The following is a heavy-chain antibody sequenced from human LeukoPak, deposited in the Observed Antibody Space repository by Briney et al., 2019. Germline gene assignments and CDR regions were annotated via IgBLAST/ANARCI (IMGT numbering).Heavy chain of an antibody. D-gene: IGHD6-13*01. CDR1: GGTFSSYA. CDR2: IIPIFGTA. J-gene: IGHJ3*02. Sequence: SVKVSCKASGGTFSSYAISWVRQAPGQGLEWMGGIIPIFGTANYAQKFQGRVTITADESTSTAYMELSSLRSEDTAVYYCAKVAEGPTGRSSSWTYDAFDIWGQGTMVTVSS. V-gene: IGHV1-69*01. CDR3: AKVAEGPTGRSSSWTYDAFDI.